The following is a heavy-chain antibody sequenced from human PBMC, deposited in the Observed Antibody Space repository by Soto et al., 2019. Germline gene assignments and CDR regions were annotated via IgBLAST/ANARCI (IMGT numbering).Heavy chain of an antibody. CDR3: VRHTYDYDYSEGYSFDN. D-gene: IGHD4-4*01. CDR2: IDWDDDK. J-gene: IGHJ4*02. V-gene: IGHV2-70*01. CDR1: EFSLSTNEMC. Sequence: SGPTLVNPTQTLTLTCTFSEFSLSTNEMCVSWIRQPPGKALEWLALIDWDDDKYYSKSLKSRLTVSKDTSENQVVLTMTNVDPVDTATYYCVRHTYDYDYSEGYSFDNWGQGTLVTVPS.